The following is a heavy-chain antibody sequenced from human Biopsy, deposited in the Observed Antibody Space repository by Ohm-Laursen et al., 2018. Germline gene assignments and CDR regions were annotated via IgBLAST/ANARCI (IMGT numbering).Heavy chain of an antibody. CDR3: ARAAFGPFDS. V-gene: IGHV4-4*07. Sequence: GTLSLTCTVSGGSISSYYWNWIRQPAGKGLEWIGRIYTSGSTNFNPSLRSRVTMSIDTSKNQFSLRLSSVTDADTAVYYCARAAFGPFDSWGQGALVTVSS. J-gene: IGHJ4*02. D-gene: IGHD3-16*01. CDR1: GGSISSYY. CDR2: IYTSGST.